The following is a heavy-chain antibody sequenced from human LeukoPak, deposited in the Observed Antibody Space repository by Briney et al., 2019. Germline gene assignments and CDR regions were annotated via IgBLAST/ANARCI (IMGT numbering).Heavy chain of an antibody. CDR3: ATRKLGNDY. D-gene: IGHD7-27*01. V-gene: IGHV4-59*02. CDR2: IYYTET. J-gene: IGHJ4*02. CDR1: GGSVSNYY. Sequence: SETLSLTCTVSGGSVSNYYWSWLRQSPGKGLEWIGYIYYTETSYNPSLKGRVTISADTSKNQFSLKLYSVTAADTAVYYCATRKLGNDYWGQGTLVTVSS.